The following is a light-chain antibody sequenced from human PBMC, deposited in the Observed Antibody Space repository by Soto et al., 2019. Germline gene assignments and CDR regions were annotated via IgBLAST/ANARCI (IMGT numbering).Light chain of an antibody. CDR2: EAS. V-gene: IGLV2-18*01. Sequence: QSVLTQPPSVSGSPGQSVTISCTGTSTDFVTYNRVSWYQQPPGTAPKLIVYEASNRPSGVPDRFSGSKSGNTASLTISGLQAEDEADYYCSLYTSENTYVFGTGTQLTVL. CDR1: STDFVTYNR. J-gene: IGLJ1*01. CDR3: SLYTSENTYV.